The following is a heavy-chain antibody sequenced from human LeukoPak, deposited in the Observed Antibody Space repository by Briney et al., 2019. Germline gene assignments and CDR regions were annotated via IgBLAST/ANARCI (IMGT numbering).Heavy chain of an antibody. CDR1: GGSISSYY. D-gene: IGHD1-26*01. Sequence: KASETLSLTCTVSGGSISSYYWSWIRQPPGKGLEWIGYIYYSGSTNYNPSLKSRVTISVDTSKNQFSLKLSSVTAADTAVYYCARLNGGSYNDYWGQGTLVTVSS. V-gene: IGHV4-59*08. J-gene: IGHJ4*02. CDR2: IYYSGST. CDR3: ARLNGGSYNDY.